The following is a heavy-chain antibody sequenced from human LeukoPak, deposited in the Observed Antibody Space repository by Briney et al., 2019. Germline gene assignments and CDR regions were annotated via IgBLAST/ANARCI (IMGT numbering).Heavy chain of an antibody. CDR1: GGSISSYY. Sequence: SETLSLTCTVSGGSISSYYWSWIRQPPGKGLEWIGYIYYSGSTNYNPSLKSRVTISVDTSKNQFSLKLSSVTAAHTAVYYCAREGYVEMATSDAFDIWGQGTMVTVSS. CDR3: AREGYVEMATSDAFDI. CDR2: IYYSGST. J-gene: IGHJ3*02. D-gene: IGHD5-24*01. V-gene: IGHV4-59*01.